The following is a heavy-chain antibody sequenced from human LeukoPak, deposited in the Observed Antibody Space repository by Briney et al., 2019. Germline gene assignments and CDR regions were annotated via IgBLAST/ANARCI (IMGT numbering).Heavy chain of an antibody. V-gene: IGHV3-23*01. Sequence: GGSLRLSCAASGFTFSSYAMSWVRQAPGKGLEWVSIVSGAGGSGGSTDYADSVKGRFTISRDNSKNTLYLQMNSLRAEDTALYYCARFGCTDGVCPRSLDYWGQGTLVTVSS. CDR3: ARFGCTDGVCPRSLDY. CDR1: GFTFSSYA. J-gene: IGHJ4*02. CDR2: VSGAGGSGGST. D-gene: IGHD2-8*01.